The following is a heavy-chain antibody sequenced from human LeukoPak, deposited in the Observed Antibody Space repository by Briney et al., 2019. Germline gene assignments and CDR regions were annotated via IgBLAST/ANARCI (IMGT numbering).Heavy chain of an antibody. CDR3: AKSFQLLGLNDY. CDR1: GFTFSRYA. CDR2: ISGSGGST. J-gene: IGHJ4*02. Sequence: GGSLRLSCAASGFTFSRYAMSWVRQAPGKGLEWVSAISGSGGSTYYADSVKGRFTISRDNSKNTVYLQMNRLRVEDTAVYYCAKSFQLLGLNDYWGQGTVVSVSS. D-gene: IGHD1-26*01. V-gene: IGHV3-23*01.